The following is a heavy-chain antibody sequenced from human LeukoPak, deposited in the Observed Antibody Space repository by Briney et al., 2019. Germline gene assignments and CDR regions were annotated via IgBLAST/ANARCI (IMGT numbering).Heavy chain of an antibody. V-gene: IGHV3-21*04. D-gene: IGHD6-19*01. CDR3: AGGIAVAGTGFFDY. Sequence: GGSLRLSCAASGFTFSSYSMNWVRQAPGKGLEWVSSISSSSSYIYYADSVKGRFTISRDNAKNSLYLQMNSLGAEDTAVYYCAGGIAVAGTGFFDYWGQGTLVTVSS. J-gene: IGHJ4*02. CDR2: ISSSSSYI. CDR1: GFTFSSYS.